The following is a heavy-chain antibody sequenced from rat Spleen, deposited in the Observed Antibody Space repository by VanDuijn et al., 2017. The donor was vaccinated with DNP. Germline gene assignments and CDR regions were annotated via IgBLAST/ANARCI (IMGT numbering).Heavy chain of an antibody. CDR3: ATHPPLPYYGPPDWYVDF. CDR2: ISSGGGHT. D-gene: IGHD1-6*01. Sequence: EVQLVESGGGLVQPGRSLKLSCGASGFTFSDYDMAWVRQAPTEGLEWVASISSGGGHTYYRDSVKGRFTISRDNAKNTQYLQMDSLRSEDTATYYCATHPPLPYYGPPDWYVDFWGPGTMVTVSS. J-gene: IGHJ1*01. V-gene: IGHV5S13*01. CDR1: GFTFSDYD.